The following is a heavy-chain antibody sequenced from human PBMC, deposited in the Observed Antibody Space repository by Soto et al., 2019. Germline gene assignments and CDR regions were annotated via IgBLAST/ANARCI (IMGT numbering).Heavy chain of an antibody. Sequence: GGSLRLSCAASGFSVSTNYMSWVRQAPGKGLEWVSVIYSNGSTYDAVSVKGRFTISRDNSKNTLYLQMNSLRVEDTAVYYCARGPHLSGYYNGYFDYWGQGTLVTVSS. J-gene: IGHJ4*02. CDR3: ARGPHLSGYYNGYFDY. D-gene: IGHD3-3*01. V-gene: IGHV3-53*01. CDR2: IYSNGST. CDR1: GFSVSTNY.